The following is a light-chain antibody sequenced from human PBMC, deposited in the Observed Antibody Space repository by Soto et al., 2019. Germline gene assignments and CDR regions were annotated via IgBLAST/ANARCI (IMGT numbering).Light chain of an antibody. CDR2: ANN. CDR3: QSYDRSLSGVV. J-gene: IGLJ2*01. CDR1: SSNIGAGYD. Sequence: QSVLTQPPSVSGAPGQRVTIPCTGSSSNIGAGYDVHWYQQLPGTAPKLLIYANNNRPSGVPDRFSGSKSDTSASLAITGLQAEDEADYYCQSYDRSLSGVVFGGGTKVTVL. V-gene: IGLV1-40*01.